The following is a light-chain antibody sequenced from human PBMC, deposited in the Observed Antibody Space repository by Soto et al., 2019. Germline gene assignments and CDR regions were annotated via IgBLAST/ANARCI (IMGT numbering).Light chain of an antibody. J-gene: IGKJ1*01. CDR2: AAS. Sequence: DIQMTQSPSSLSASVGDRVTITCRASETIASYVNWYQQRPGKAPKLLIYAASSLQSGVPSRFGGSGYGTDFTLTISDVQPEDFAVYYCHQRQSWPRTFGQGTKVDI. CDR3: HQRQSWPRT. CDR1: ETIASY. V-gene: IGKV1-39*01.